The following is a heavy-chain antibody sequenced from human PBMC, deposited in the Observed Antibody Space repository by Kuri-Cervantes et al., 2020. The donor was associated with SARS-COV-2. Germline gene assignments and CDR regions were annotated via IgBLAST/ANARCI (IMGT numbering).Heavy chain of an antibody. J-gene: IGHJ4*02. D-gene: IGHD3-10*01. CDR1: GYALTDYY. Sequence: ASVKVSCKASGYALTDYYIHWVRQAPGQGLEWMGWLNPNTGGTNYAQKSQGWVTMTRDTSLTTAYMELTRLTSDDSAVYFCARGEAARGLMVVFKWRGAGPLHFWGQGTLVTVSS. V-gene: IGHV1-2*04. CDR2: LNPNTGGT. CDR3: ARGEAARGLMVVFKWRGAGPLHF.